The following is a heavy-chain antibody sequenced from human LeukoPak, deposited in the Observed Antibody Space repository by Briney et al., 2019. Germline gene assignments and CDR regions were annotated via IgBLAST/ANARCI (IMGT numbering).Heavy chain of an antibody. V-gene: IGHV3-23*01. D-gene: IGHD3-3*01. Sequence: GGSLRLSCAASGFTFSSYAMSWVRQAPGKGLEWVSAISGSGGSTYYADSVKGRFTISRDNSKNTLYLQMNSLRAEDTAVYYCASIPTDYDFWSGYYVTAFDIWGQGTMVTVSS. J-gene: IGHJ3*02. CDR1: GFTFSSYA. CDR3: ASIPTDYDFWSGYYVTAFDI. CDR2: ISGSGGST.